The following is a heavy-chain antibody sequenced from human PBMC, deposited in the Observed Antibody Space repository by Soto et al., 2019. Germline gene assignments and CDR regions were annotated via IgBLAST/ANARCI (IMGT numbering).Heavy chain of an antibody. CDR1: GGSISTGGYY. CDR2: IYYTGST. V-gene: IGHV4-31*03. CDR3: ARDFDADDAFDI. D-gene: IGHD2-2*01. J-gene: IGHJ3*02. Sequence: QVQLQESGPGLVESSQTLSLTCTVSGGSISTGGYYWTWIRQHPGKGLEWIGYIYYTGSTYYNPSLKSRATISVDTSKTHFSVWLSSVPAADTAVYYCARDFDADDAFDIWGRGTIVTVSS.